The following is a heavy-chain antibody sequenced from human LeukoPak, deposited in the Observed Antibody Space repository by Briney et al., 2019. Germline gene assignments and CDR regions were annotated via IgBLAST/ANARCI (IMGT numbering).Heavy chain of an antibody. J-gene: IGHJ4*02. Sequence: GGSLRLSCAASGFTFSTYWMSWVRQAPGKGLEWVANIKQDGSEKYYVDSVKGRFTISRDNAKNSLYLQMNSLRAEDTAVYYCHRDTMVRRSGLWGQGTLVTVSS. CDR3: HRDTMVRRSGL. V-gene: IGHV3-7*01. CDR2: IKQDGSEK. CDR1: GFTFSTYW. D-gene: IGHD3-10*01.